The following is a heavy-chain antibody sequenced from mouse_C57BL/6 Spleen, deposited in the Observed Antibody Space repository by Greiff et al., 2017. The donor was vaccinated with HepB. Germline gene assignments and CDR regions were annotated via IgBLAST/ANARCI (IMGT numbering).Heavy chain of an antibody. CDR3: AREDTTVSPYFDY. D-gene: IGHD1-1*01. CDR1: GYTFTDYY. V-gene: IGHV1-26*01. CDR2: INPNNGGT. J-gene: IGHJ2*01. Sequence: EVKLQQSGPELVKPGASVKISCKASGYTFTDYYMNWVKQSHGKSLEWIGDINPNNGGTSYNQKFKGKATLTVDKSSSTAYMELRSLTSEDSAVYYCAREDTTVSPYFDYWGQGTTLTVSS.